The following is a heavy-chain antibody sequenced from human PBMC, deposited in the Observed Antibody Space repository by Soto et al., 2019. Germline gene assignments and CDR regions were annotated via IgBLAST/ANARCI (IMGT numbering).Heavy chain of an antibody. V-gene: IGHV1-18*01. CDR3: ARIADCSSTSCYRYYDYYGMDV. Sequence: EASVKVSCKASGYTFTSYGISWVRQAPGQGLEWMGWISGYNGNTNLAQKLQGRVTMTTDTPTSTAFMELRSLRSDDTAVYYCARIADCSSTSCYRYYDYYGMDVWGQGTTVTVSS. J-gene: IGHJ6*02. CDR2: ISGYNGNT. CDR1: GYTFTSYG. D-gene: IGHD2-2*01.